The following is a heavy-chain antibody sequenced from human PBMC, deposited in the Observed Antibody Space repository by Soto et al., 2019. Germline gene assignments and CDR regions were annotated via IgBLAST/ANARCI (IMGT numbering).Heavy chain of an antibody. CDR3: ARLTNGGLYYYYYMDV. J-gene: IGHJ6*03. CDR1: GYTFTSYG. V-gene: IGHV1-18*01. D-gene: IGHD2-8*01. CDR2: ISAYNGNT. Sequence: ASVKVSCKASGYTFTSYGISWVRQAPGQGLEWMGWISAYNGNTNYAQKLQGRVTMTTDTSTSTAYMELRSLRSDDTAVYYCARLTNGGLYYYYYMDVWGKGTTVTVSS.